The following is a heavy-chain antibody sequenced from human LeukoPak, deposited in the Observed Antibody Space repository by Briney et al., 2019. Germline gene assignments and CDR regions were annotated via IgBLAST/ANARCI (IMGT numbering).Heavy chain of an antibody. CDR1: GGSFRGYY. CDR2: INHSGST. D-gene: IGHD3-3*01. CDR3: ARVTPYDFWSGYRQYWFDP. Sequence: SETLSLTCAVYGGSFRGYYWSWIRQPPGKGLEWIGVINHSGSTNYNPSLKSRVTISVDTSKNQFSLKLSSVTAADTAVYYCARVTPYDFWSGYRQYWFDPWGQGTLVTVSS. V-gene: IGHV4-34*01. J-gene: IGHJ5*02.